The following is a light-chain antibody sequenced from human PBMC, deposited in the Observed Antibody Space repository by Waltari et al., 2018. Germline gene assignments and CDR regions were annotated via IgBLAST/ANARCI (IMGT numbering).Light chain of an antibody. J-gene: IGKJ2*01. CDR1: QSVSSS. V-gene: IGKV3-15*01. CDR2: HAS. Sequence: IVMTQSPATLSVSPGERATLSCRASQSVSSSLAWYQQKPGQAPRLIIYHASTRATGVPTRLSGSGSGTEFTLTISSLQSEDFAVYYCQRYNNGGKTFGPGTKLEIK. CDR3: QRYNNGGKT.